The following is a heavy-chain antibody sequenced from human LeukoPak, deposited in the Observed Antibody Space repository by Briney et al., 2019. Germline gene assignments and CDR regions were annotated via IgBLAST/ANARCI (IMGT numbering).Heavy chain of an antibody. D-gene: IGHD6-13*01. CDR3: ASSGHLVDSSSWYTFDY. V-gene: IGHV4-59*01. Sequence: SETLSLTCPVTGGSISSYYWSWIRQPPAKGLEWIGYIYYSGSTNYNPSLKSRVTISVDTSKNQFSLKLSSVTAADTAVYYCASSGHLVDSSSWYTFDYWGQGTLVTVSS. J-gene: IGHJ4*02. CDR1: GGSISSYY. CDR2: IYYSGST.